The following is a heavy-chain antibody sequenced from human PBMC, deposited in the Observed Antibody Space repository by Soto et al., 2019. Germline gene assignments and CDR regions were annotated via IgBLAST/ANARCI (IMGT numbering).Heavy chain of an antibody. D-gene: IGHD2-15*01. CDR2: IYSGGST. Sequence: GGSLRLSCAASGVTVSSNYMSWVRQAPGKGLEWVSVIYSGGSTYYADSVKGRFTISRDNSKNTLYLQMNSLRAEDTAVYYCARGGGGQDYWGQGTLVTVSS. CDR1: GVTVSSNY. J-gene: IGHJ4*02. CDR3: ARGGGGQDY. V-gene: IGHV3-53*01.